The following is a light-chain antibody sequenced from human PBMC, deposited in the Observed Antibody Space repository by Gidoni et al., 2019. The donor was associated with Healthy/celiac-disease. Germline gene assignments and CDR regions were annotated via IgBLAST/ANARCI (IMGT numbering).Light chain of an antibody. V-gene: IGKV1-33*01. Sequence: DIQMTQSPSSLSASVGDRLTITCHASQDISNYLNWYQQKPGKAPKLLLYDAYNVETGVPSTFSGSRGGRECTVIISRLKTEETATDYGQQYNNAPETITFGQGTRLEIK. J-gene: IGKJ5*01. CDR3: QQYNNAPETIT. CDR1: QDISNY. CDR2: DAY.